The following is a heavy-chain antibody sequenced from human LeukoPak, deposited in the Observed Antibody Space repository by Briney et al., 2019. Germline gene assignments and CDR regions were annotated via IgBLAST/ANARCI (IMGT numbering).Heavy chain of an antibody. Sequence: PSDTLSLTWAVSGYSISSSNWWGWIRQPPGKGLEWIGYIHHSGSTYYNPSLKSRVTMSVDTSKNQFSLKLSSVTAVDTAVYYCARYGSGSEEGWFDPWGQGTLVTVS. CDR3: ARYGSGSEEGWFDP. J-gene: IGHJ5*02. D-gene: IGHD3-10*01. CDR1: GYSISSSNW. CDR2: IHHSGST. V-gene: IGHV4-28*01.